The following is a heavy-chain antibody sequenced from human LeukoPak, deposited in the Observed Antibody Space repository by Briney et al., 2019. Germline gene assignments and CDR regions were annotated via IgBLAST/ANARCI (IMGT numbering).Heavy chain of an antibody. CDR3: ARGTFRAYYFDY. J-gene: IGHJ4*02. Sequence: ASVKLSCKASGSTFTSYDINWVRQATGQGLEWMGCMNPNSGDTGYAQKFQGRVTITRNTSISTAYMELSSLRSEDTAVYYCARGTFRAYYFDYWGQGTLVTVSS. CDR2: MNPNSGDT. D-gene: IGHD3-16*01. CDR1: GSTFTSYD. V-gene: IGHV1-8*03.